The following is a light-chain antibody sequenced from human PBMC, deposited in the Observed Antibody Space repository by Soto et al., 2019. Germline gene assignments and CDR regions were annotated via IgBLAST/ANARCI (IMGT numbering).Light chain of an antibody. CDR1: GSNIGSST. CDR3: AAWDGSLHGYV. Sequence: QSVLTQPPSASGTPRQRVTMSCSGSGSNIGSSTVNWYQQLPGTAPRLLIYNNNQRPSGVPVRFSGSKSGTSASLAISGLQSDDEADYYCAAWDGSLHGYVFGTGTKLTVL. CDR2: NNN. J-gene: IGLJ1*01. V-gene: IGLV1-44*01.